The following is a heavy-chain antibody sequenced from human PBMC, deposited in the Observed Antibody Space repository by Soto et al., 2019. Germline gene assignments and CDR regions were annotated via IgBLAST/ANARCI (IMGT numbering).Heavy chain of an antibody. CDR1: GFTFSDEN. D-gene: IGHD2-2*01. Sequence: GGSLRLSCSASGFTFSDENMSWVRQVPGKGLEWVSGISGGGSYIFYADSVQGRFSISRDNPKNSLFLEMNSLRVEDTAVYYCTRDSDCHSTSCFFPPHVWGQGTTVTVSS. CDR3: TRDSDCHSTSCFFPPHV. V-gene: IGHV3-21*06. J-gene: IGHJ6*02. CDR2: ISGGGSYI.